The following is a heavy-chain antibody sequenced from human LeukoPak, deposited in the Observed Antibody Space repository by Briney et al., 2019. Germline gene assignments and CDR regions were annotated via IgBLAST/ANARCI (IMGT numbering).Heavy chain of an antibody. V-gene: IGHV4-39*01. J-gene: IGHJ5*02. CDR1: GGSFSSYY. Sequence: SETLSLTCTVSGGSFSSYYWGWIRQPPGKGLEWIGSIYYSGSTYYNPSLKSRVTISVDTSKNQFSLKLSSVTAADTAVYYCARGVTGGYNWFDPWGQGTLVTVSS. D-gene: IGHD1-20*01. CDR2: IYYSGST. CDR3: ARGVTGGYNWFDP.